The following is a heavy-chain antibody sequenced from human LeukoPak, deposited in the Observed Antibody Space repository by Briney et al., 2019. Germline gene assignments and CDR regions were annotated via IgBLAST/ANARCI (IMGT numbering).Heavy chain of an antibody. Sequence: SVKVSCKASGGTFSSYAISWVRQAPGQGLEWMGGSIPIFGTANYAQKFQGRVTITADESTSTAYMELSSLRSEDTAVYYCARANRLTIFGVVTHYYGMDVWGQGTTVTVSS. CDR2: SIPIFGTA. V-gene: IGHV1-69*13. CDR1: GGTFSSYA. J-gene: IGHJ6*02. CDR3: ARANRLTIFGVVTHYYGMDV. D-gene: IGHD3-3*01.